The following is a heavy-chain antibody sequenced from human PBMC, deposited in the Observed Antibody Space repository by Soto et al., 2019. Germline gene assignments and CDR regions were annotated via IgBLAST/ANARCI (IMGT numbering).Heavy chain of an antibody. CDR1: GYTFTSYG. D-gene: IGHD6-6*01. CDR3: AREEYSTKGYYYYGMDV. J-gene: IGHJ6*02. V-gene: IGHV1-18*01. CDR2: ISAYNGNT. Sequence: ASVKVSCKASGYTFTSYGISWVRQAPGQGLEWMGWISAYNGNTNYAQKLQGRVTMTTDTSTSTAYMELRGLRSDDTAVYYCAREEYSTKGYYYYGMDVWGQGTTVTVSS.